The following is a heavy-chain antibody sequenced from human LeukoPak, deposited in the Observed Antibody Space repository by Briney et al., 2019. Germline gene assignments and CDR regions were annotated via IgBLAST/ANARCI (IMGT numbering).Heavy chain of an antibody. D-gene: IGHD3-10*01. J-gene: IGHJ6*04. CDR2: ISSISSYT. Sequence: GGSLRLSCAASGFTFSDYYMSWIRQAPGQGLEWVSYISSISSYTNYADSVKGRFTISRDNAKNSLYLQMNSLRAEDTAVYYCAREVRSYGMDVWGKGTTVTVSS. CDR1: GFTFSDYY. V-gene: IGHV3-11*06. CDR3: AREVRSYGMDV.